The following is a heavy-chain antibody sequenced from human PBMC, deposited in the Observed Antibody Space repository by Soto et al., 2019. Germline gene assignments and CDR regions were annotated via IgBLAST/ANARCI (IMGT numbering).Heavy chain of an antibody. Sequence: SGGSLRLSCAASGFTFSSYGMHWVRQAPGKGLEWVAVIWYDGSNKYYADSVKGRFTISRDNSKNTLYLQMNDLRAEDTAVYYCAKLRFLEWSVDAFQIWGQGTMVTISS. CDR1: GFTFSSYG. D-gene: IGHD3-3*01. CDR2: IWYDGSNK. V-gene: IGHV3-33*06. J-gene: IGHJ3*02. CDR3: AKLRFLEWSVDAFQI.